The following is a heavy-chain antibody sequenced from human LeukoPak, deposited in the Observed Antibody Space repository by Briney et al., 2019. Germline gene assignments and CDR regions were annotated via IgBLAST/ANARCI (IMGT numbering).Heavy chain of an antibody. CDR1: GGSFSGYY. CDR3: ARGKPNYYDSSGYYWTWFDP. V-gene: IGHV4-34*01. D-gene: IGHD3-22*01. CDR2: INHSGST. Sequence: PSETLSLTCAVYGGSFSGYYWSWIRQPPRKGLEWIGEINHSGSTNYNPSLKSRVTISVDTSKNQFSLKLSSVTAADTAVYYCARGKPNYYDSSGYYWTWFDPWGQGTLVTVSS. J-gene: IGHJ5*02.